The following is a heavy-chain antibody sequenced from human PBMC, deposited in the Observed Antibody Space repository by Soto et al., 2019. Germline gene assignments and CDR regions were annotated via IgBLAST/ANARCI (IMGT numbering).Heavy chain of an antibody. CDR3: ARALDFWSGYYFDY. Sequence: GGSLRLSCAASGFTSSSYWMSWVRQAPGKGLEWVANIKQDGSEKYYVDSVKGRFTISRDNAKNSLYLQMNSLRAEDTAVYYCARALDFWSGYYFDYWGQGTLVTVSS. CDR1: GFTSSSYW. J-gene: IGHJ4*02. V-gene: IGHV3-7*01. CDR2: IKQDGSEK. D-gene: IGHD3-3*01.